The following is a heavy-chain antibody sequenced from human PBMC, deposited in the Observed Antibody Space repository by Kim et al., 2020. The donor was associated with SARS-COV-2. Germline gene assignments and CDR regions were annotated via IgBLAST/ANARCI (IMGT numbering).Heavy chain of an antibody. Sequence: SETLSLTCTVSGDSISNYYWSWIRQPPGKGLDWIGYIYDTGSTNYNPSLMSRVTMSVDTSKNQFSLNLTSMTAADTAVYYCARRAGHPFQLDFWGQGILVTVSS. J-gene: IGHJ4*02. D-gene: IGHD3-10*01. CDR3: ARRAGHPFQLDF. V-gene: IGHV4-59*08. CDR1: GDSISNYY. CDR2: IYDTGST.